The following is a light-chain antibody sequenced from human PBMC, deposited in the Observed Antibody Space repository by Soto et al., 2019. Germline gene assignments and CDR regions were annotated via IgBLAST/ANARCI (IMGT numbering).Light chain of an antibody. CDR3: LHYGGSPLT. Sequence: EIVITQTPGTLPLSPGETAALSCRASQSVSSSYLAWYQQKPGQAPRLLIYGASTRTTGIPDRFSGSGSGTDFTLTIGRLEPGDFAVYYCLHYGGSPLTFGQGTRLEIK. V-gene: IGKV3-20*01. J-gene: IGKJ5*01. CDR2: GAS. CDR1: QSVSSSY.